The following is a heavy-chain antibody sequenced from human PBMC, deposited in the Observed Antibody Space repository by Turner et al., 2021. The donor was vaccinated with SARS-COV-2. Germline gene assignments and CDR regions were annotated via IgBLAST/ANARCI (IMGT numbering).Heavy chain of an antibody. CDR1: VFTFSSYG. J-gene: IGHJ4*02. Sequence: QVQLVESGGGVVQPGRSLRLSCAASVFTFSSYGMHWVRQAPGKGLEWVAAISYDGSNKYYADSVKGRFTISRDNSKNTLYLQMNSLRAEDTALYYCAKGSGVYCSSRSCYNGYFDYWGQGTLVTVSS. D-gene: IGHD2-2*02. CDR3: AKGSGVYCSSRSCYNGYFDY. CDR2: ISYDGSNK. V-gene: IGHV3-30*18.